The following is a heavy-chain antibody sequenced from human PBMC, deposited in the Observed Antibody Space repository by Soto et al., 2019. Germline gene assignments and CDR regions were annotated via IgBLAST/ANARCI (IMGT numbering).Heavy chain of an antibody. Sequence: TSETLSLTCTVSGGSISSSSYYWGWIRQPPGKGLEWIGSIYYSGSTYYNPSLKSRVTISVDTSKNQFSLKLSSVTAADTAVYYCARHGTDYSNFGLNSYYYYMDVWGKGTTVTVSS. J-gene: IGHJ6*03. CDR3: ARHGTDYSNFGLNSYYYYMDV. D-gene: IGHD4-4*01. CDR1: GGSISSSSYY. V-gene: IGHV4-39*01. CDR2: IYYSGST.